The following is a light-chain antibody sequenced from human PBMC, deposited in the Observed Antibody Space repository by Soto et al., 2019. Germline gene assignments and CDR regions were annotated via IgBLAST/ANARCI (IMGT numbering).Light chain of an antibody. V-gene: IGKV3-11*01. CDR3: QQRSNWPIT. J-gene: IGKJ5*01. CDR2: DAF. Sequence: EIVLTQSPVTLSLSPGERATLSCRASQSVSRYLAWYQQKPDQAPRLLIYDAFNRATGIQARFSGSGSGTDFTLTISSLEPEDFVVYYCQQRSNWPITFGQGTRLEI. CDR1: QSVSRY.